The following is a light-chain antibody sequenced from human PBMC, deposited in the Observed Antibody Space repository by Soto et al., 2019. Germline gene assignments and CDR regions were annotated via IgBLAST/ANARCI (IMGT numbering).Light chain of an antibody. CDR1: QSVTTSY. V-gene: IGKV3-20*01. J-gene: IGKJ3*01. CDR2: GAS. Sequence: EIVLTQSPDTLSLSAGERATLSCRASQSVTTSYLAWYQQKPGQAPRLLIYGASSRAAGIPDRFSGSGSGTDFTLTISRLEPEDFAVYYCQQYGSSPPTFGPGTKVDIK. CDR3: QQYGSSPPT.